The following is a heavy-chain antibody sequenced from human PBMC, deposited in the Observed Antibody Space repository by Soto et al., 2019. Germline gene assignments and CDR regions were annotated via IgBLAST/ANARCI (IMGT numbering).Heavy chain of an antibody. CDR1: GGSISNYY. J-gene: IGHJ4*02. CDR3: ASRNLISRGSYSSFDN. CDR2: IFYSGST. D-gene: IGHD1-26*01. Sequence: PSETLSLTCTVSGGSISNYYWSWIRQPPGKGLEWIGYIFYSGSTNYNPSLKSRVTISVDMSKNQFSLKLTSVTAADTAVYYCASRNLISRGSYSSFDNWGQGTLVTVSS. V-gene: IGHV4-59*12.